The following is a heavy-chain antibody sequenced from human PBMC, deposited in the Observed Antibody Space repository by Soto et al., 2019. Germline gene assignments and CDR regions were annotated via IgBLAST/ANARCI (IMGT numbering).Heavy chain of an antibody. D-gene: IGHD1-26*01. CDR2: IKSKTDGGTT. CDR3: VKEEYSGIYYGYFLH. J-gene: IGHJ1*01. V-gene: IGHV3-15*07. CDR1: GFTFSNAW. Sequence: GGSLRLSCAASGFTFSNAWMNWVRQAPGKGLEWVGRIKSKTDGGTTDYAAPVKGRFTISRDDSKNTLYLQMNSLRAEDTAVYYCVKEEYSGIYYGYFLHWGQGT.